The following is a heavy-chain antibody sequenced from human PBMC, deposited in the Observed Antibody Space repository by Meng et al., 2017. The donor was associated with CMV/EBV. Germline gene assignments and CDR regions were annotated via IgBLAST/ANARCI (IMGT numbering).Heavy chain of an antibody. CDR2: ISGSGGST. Sequence: ASGFTFSSYAMRWVRQAPGKGLGWVSAISGSGGSTYYADSVKGRFTISRDNSKNTLYLQMNSLRAEDTAVYYCAKDLLSGSYWFDPWGQGTLVTVSS. CDR1: GFTFSSYA. J-gene: IGHJ5*02. CDR3: AKDLLSGSYWFDP. V-gene: IGHV3-23*01. D-gene: IGHD1-26*01.